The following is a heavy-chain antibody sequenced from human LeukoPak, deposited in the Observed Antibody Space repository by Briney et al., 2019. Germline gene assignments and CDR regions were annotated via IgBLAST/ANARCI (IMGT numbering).Heavy chain of an antibody. CDR3: ARGYSSSWYRRGIHYFDY. CDR1: GFTFSSYS. J-gene: IGHJ4*02. V-gene: IGHV3-48*01. D-gene: IGHD6-13*01. Sequence: GGSLRLSCAASGFTFSSYSMNWVRQAPGEGLEWVSYISSSSSTIYYADSVKGRFTISRDNAKNSLYLQMNSLRAEDTVVYYCARGYSSSWYRRGIHYFDYWGQGTLVTVSS. CDR2: ISSSSSTI.